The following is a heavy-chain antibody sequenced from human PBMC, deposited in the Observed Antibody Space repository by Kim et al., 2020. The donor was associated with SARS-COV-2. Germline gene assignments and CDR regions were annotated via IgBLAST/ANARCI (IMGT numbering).Heavy chain of an antibody. Sequence: SVKVSCKASGGTFSSYAISWVRQAPGQGLEWMGGIIPIFGTANYAQKFQGRVTITADESTSTAYMELSSLRSEDTAVYYCARIGPSGYENTLEAPQTYYYGMDVWGQGTTVTVSS. CDR2: IIPIFGTA. D-gene: IGHD5-12*01. CDR1: GGTFSSYA. CDR3: ARIGPSGYENTLEAPQTYYYGMDV. V-gene: IGHV1-69*13. J-gene: IGHJ6*02.